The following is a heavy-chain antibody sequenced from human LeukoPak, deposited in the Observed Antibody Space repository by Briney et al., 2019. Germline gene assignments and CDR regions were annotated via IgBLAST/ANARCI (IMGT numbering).Heavy chain of an antibody. CDR1: GGSISSYY. CDR3: ARHFRYNWILFDY. Sequence: SETLSLTCTVSGGSISSYYWSWNRQPPGKGLEWIGYIYTSGSTNYNPSLKSRVTISVDTSKNQFSLKLSSVTAADTAVYYCARHFRYNWILFDYWGQGTLVTVSS. D-gene: IGHD1-20*01. CDR2: IYTSGST. V-gene: IGHV4-4*09. J-gene: IGHJ4*02.